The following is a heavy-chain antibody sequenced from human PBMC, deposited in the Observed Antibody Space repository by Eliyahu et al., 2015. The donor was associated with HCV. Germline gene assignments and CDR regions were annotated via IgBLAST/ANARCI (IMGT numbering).Heavy chain of an antibody. CDR1: GFTVSSNY. CDR2: IYSGGST. D-gene: IGHD2-15*01. Sequence: LSCAASGFTVSSNYMSWVRQAPGKGLEWVSVIYSGGSTYYADSVKGRFTISRDNSKNTLYLQMNSLRAEDTAVYYCARDSGPIDLYCSGGSCYSGFDYWGQGTLVTVSS. J-gene: IGHJ4*02. V-gene: IGHV3-53*01. CDR3: ARDSGPIDLYCSGGSCYSGFDY.